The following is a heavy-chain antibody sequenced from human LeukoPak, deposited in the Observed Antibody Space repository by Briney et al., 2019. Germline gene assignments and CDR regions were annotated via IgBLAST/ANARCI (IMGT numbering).Heavy chain of an antibody. Sequence: SQTLSLTCAISGDSFSSNSAAWNWIRRSPSRGLEWLGRTYYRSKWYNDYAVSVKSRITINPDTSKNQFSLHLNSVTPEDTAVYYCAGYSYGVRPSWGQGTLVTVSS. CDR2: TYYRSKWYN. CDR1: GDSFSSNSAA. CDR3: AGYSYGVRPS. V-gene: IGHV6-1*01. D-gene: IGHD5-18*01. J-gene: IGHJ5*02.